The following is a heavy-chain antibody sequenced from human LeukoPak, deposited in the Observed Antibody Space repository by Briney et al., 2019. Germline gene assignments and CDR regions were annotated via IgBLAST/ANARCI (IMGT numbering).Heavy chain of an antibody. V-gene: IGHV3-30-3*01. Sequence: GGSLRLSCAASGFTFSSYAMSWVRQAPGKGLEWVAVISYDGSNKYYADSVKGRFTISRDNSKNTLYLQMNSLRAEDTAVYYCARRSMYYFDYWGQGTLVTVSS. CDR1: GFTFSSYA. CDR2: ISYDGSNK. CDR3: ARRSMYYFDY. J-gene: IGHJ4*02.